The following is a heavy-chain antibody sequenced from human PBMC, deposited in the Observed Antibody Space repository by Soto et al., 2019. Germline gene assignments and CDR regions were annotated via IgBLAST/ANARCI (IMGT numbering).Heavy chain of an antibody. CDR2: IYTSGST. CDR1: GGSISSYY. J-gene: IGHJ5*02. D-gene: IGHD3-3*01. Sequence: SETLSLTCTVSGGSISSYYWSWIRQPAGKGLEWIGRIYTSGSTNYNPSLKSRVTMSVDTSKNQFSLKLSSVTAADTAVYYCARPITGNSDFWSLALDPWGQGTLVTVYS. V-gene: IGHV4-4*07. CDR3: ARPITGNSDFWSLALDP.